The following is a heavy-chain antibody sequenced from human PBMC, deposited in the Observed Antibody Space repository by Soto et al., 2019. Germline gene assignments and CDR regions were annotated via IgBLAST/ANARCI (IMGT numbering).Heavy chain of an antibody. CDR3: ARMPFGDFDY. CDR1: GGSFNTGGYY. D-gene: IGHD3-3*01. J-gene: IGHJ4*01. CDR2: VYDSGHT. Sequence: SETLSLTCTVSGGSFNTGGYYWSWVRQRPERGLEWIGYVYDSGHTYYNPSLKSRPAISLDTSKSQFSPKLSSVTAADTALYFCARMPFGDFDYWGHVILVTFSS. V-gene: IGHV4-31*03.